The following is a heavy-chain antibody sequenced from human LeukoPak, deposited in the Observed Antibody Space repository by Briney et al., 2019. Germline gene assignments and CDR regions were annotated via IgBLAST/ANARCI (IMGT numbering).Heavy chain of an antibody. CDR2: ISSSSSSYI. CDR1: GFTFSSYS. V-gene: IGHV3-21*01. Sequence: PGGSLRLFCAASGFTFSSYSMNWVRQAPGKGLEWVSSISSSSSSYIYYADSVKGRFTISRDNAKNSLYLQMNSLRAEDTAVYYCAPLPYSSGPNWFDPWGQGTLVTVSS. D-gene: IGHD6-19*01. CDR3: APLPYSSGPNWFDP. J-gene: IGHJ5*02.